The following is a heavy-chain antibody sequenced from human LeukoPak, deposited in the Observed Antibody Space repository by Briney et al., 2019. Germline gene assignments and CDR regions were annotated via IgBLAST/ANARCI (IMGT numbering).Heavy chain of an antibody. D-gene: IGHD6-6*01. J-gene: IGHJ4*02. V-gene: IGHV3-30*18. CDR3: AKEGSSGAFDY. CDR2: ISYDGSNK. Sequence: GRSLRLSCAASGFTFSSYGMHWVRQAPGKGLEWVAVISYDGSNKYYADSVKGRFTISRDNSKNTLYLQMNSLRAEDTAVYYCAKEGSSGAFDYWGQGTLATVSS. CDR1: GFTFSSYG.